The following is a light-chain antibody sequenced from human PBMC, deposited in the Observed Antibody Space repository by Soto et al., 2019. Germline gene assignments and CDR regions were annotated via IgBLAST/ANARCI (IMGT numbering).Light chain of an antibody. Sequence: LTQPASVSGSPGQSITISCTGSGRDIGAYDYVSWYQQHPGKAPKLLIYGVNNRPSGVSYRFSASESAFTASLTISGLQAEDEAHYYCSSYTTSYFYXFGPGTKVTV. V-gene: IGLV2-14*01. CDR3: SSYTTSYFYX. J-gene: IGLJ1*01. CDR2: GVN. CDR1: GRDIGAYDY.